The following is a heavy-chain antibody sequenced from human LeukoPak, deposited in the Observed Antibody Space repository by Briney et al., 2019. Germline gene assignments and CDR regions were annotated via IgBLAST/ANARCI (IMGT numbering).Heavy chain of an antibody. Sequence: GRSLRPSCAASGFTFDDYAMHWVRQAPGKGLEWVSGISWNSGSIGYADSVKGRFTISRDNTKNSLYLQMNSLRAEDTALYYCAKDVHYDILTGYPFDYWGQGTLVTVSS. V-gene: IGHV3-9*01. CDR2: ISWNSGSI. CDR3: AKDVHYDILTGYPFDY. D-gene: IGHD3-9*01. J-gene: IGHJ4*02. CDR1: GFTFDDYA.